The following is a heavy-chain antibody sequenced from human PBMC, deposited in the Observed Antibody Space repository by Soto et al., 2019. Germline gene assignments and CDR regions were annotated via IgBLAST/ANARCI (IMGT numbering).Heavy chain of an antibody. J-gene: IGHJ4*02. CDR1: GGSLRNSV. V-gene: IGHV1-69*01. Sequence: QVQLVQSGAEVKKPGSSVNVSCTASGGSLRNSVISWVRQAPAQRLEWMGGVIPILGTANYAQKFQGRVTMTADEATSTAYMELSSLSPDDTAVYYCARLGHPGHWGPGTLVIVSS. CDR3: ARLGHPGH. CDR2: VIPILGTA.